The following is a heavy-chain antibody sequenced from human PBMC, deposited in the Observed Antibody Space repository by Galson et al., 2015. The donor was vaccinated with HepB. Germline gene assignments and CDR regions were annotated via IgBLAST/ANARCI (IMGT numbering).Heavy chain of an antibody. V-gene: IGHV4-39*01. CDR2: IYYSGST. D-gene: IGHD4-23*01. J-gene: IGHJ3*02. Sequence: LSLTCTVSGGSISSSSYYWGWIRQPPGKGLEWIGSIYYSGSTYYNPSLKSRVTISVDTSKNQFSLKLSSVTAADTAVYYCARHLRVTTVVTTAAFDIWGQGTMVTVSS. CDR1: GGSISSSSYY. CDR3: ARHLRVTTVVTTAAFDI.